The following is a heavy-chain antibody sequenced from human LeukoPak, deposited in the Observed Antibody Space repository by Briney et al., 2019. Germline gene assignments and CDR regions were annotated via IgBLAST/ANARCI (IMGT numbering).Heavy chain of an antibody. CDR2: INHSGST. D-gene: IGHD6-19*01. CDR1: GGSFSGYY. Sequence: SETLSLTCAVYGGSFSGYYWSWIRQPPGKGLEWIGEINHSGSTNYNPSLKSRVTISVDTSKNQFSLKLSSVTAADTAVYYCARIEPLTVAFDYWGQGTLVTVSS. J-gene: IGHJ4*02. CDR3: ARIEPLTVAFDY. V-gene: IGHV4-34*01.